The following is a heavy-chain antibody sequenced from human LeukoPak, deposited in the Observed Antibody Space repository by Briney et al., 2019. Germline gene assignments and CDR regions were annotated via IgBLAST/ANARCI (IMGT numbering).Heavy chain of an antibody. Sequence: PSETLSLTCSVSGYSISSGYYWGWIRQSPGKGLECIAIILNTGSTSYNPSLESRVTISVDTSKNQFSLSLDSVTAADTALYYCARTVNRGSYWDHWGQGTLVTVSS. V-gene: IGHV4-38-2*01. D-gene: IGHD3-10*01. CDR1: GYSISSGYY. J-gene: IGHJ4*02. CDR3: ARTVNRGSYWDH. CDR2: ILNTGST.